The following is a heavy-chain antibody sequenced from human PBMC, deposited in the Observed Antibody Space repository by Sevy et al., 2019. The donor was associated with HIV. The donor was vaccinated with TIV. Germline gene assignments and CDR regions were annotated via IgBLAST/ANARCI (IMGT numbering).Heavy chain of an antibody. Sequence: GGSLRLSCAASGFTFSTHWMSWVRQAPGKGLEWVANIKEDGSEKYYVDSVKVRFTISRDNAKNSLFLQMNSLRAEDTAVYYCAKDVYWGQGTLVTVSS. CDR1: GFTFSTHW. CDR3: AKDVY. CDR2: IKEDGSEK. V-gene: IGHV3-7*03. J-gene: IGHJ4*02.